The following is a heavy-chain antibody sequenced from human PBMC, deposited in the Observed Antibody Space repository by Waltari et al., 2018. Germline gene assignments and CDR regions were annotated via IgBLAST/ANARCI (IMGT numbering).Heavy chain of an antibody. CDR3: ARVRSYSSSWYYFDY. D-gene: IGHD6-13*01. V-gene: IGHV1-3*01. CDR2: INAGNGNT. CDR1: GYTFTSYA. J-gene: IGHJ4*02. Sequence: QVQLVQSGAEVKKPGASVKVSCKASGYTFTSYAMHWVRQAPGQRLEWMGWINAGNGNTKYSQKFQGRVTITRDTSASTAYMELSSLRSEDTAVYYCARVRSYSSSWYYFDYWGQGTLVTVSS.